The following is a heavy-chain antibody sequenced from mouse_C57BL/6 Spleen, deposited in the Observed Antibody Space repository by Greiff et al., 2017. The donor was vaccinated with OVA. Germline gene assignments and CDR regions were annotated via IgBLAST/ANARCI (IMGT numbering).Heavy chain of an antibody. Sequence: QVQLQQPGAELVKPGASVKLSCKASGYTFTSYWMQWVKQRPGPGLEWIGEIDPSDSYTNYNQKFKGKATLTVDTSSSTAYMQLSSLTSEDSAVYYCARGYYYGSSYGWFAYWGQGTLVTVSA. V-gene: IGHV1-50*01. CDR1: GYTFTSYW. D-gene: IGHD1-1*01. CDR3: ARGYYYGSSYGWFAY. CDR2: IDPSDSYT. J-gene: IGHJ3*01.